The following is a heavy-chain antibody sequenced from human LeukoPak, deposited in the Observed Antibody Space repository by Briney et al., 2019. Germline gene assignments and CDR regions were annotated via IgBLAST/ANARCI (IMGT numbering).Heavy chain of an antibody. D-gene: IGHD2-8*01. CDR1: GFTFTSSA. Sequence: GGSLRLXCEASGFTFTSSAMAWVRLSPGKGLEWVSSISGSGETIHSADSVKGRFSISRDNSKKTLSLHMSSLRAEDTAIYYCAKVVVSGNGDYFDFWGQGTLVTVAS. CDR3: AKVVVSGNGDYFDF. CDR2: ISGSGETI. V-gene: IGHV3-23*01. J-gene: IGHJ4*02.